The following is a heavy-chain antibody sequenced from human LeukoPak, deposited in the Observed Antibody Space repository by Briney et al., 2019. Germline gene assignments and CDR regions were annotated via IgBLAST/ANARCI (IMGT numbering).Heavy chain of an antibody. J-gene: IGHJ3*02. Sequence: PGGSLRLSCAASGFTFSTYWMSWVRQAPGKGLEWVANIKEDGSEKYHVDSVKGRFTISRDNAKNSLYLQMNSLRTEDTALYYCATGLPYNGDYVPDAFDIWGQGTMVTVSS. D-gene: IGHD4-17*01. CDR3: ATGLPYNGDYVPDAFDI. V-gene: IGHV3-7*03. CDR2: IKEDGSEK. CDR1: GFTFSTYW.